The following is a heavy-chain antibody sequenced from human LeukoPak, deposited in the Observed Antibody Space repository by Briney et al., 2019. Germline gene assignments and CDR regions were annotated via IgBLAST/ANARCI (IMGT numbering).Heavy chain of an antibody. CDR3: ARGPSISVSGTAFDY. CDR2: IYYSGST. V-gene: IGHV4-31*03. J-gene: IGHJ4*02. Sequence: SQTLSLTCTVSGGSIGSGGYYWSWIRQHPGKGLEWIGYIYYSGSTYYNPSLKSRVTISVDTSKNQFSLNLSPVTAADTAVYYCARGPSISVSGTAFDYWGQGTLVTVSS. CDR1: GGSIGSGGYY. D-gene: IGHD6-19*01.